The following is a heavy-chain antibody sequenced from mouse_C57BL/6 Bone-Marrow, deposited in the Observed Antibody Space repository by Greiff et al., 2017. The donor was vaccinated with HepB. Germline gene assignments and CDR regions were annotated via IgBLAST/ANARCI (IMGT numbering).Heavy chain of an antibody. D-gene: IGHD1-1*01. Sequence: QVQLQQSGTELVKPGASVKLSCKASGYTFTSYWMHWVKQRPGQGLEWIGNINPSNGGTNYNEKFKSKATLTVDKSSSTAYMQLSSLTSEDSAVYYCARGGSYDYGSSYWFAYWGQGTLVTVSA. V-gene: IGHV1-53*01. CDR3: ARGGSYDYGSSYWFAY. CDR2: INPSNGGT. CDR1: GYTFTSYW. J-gene: IGHJ3*01.